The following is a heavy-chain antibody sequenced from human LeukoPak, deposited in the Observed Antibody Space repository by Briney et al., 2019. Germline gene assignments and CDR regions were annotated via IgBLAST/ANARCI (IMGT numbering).Heavy chain of an antibody. Sequence: GGSLRLSCAASGVTVSSNYMSWVRQAPGKGLEWVSVIYSGGSTYYADSVKGRFTISRDNSKNTLYLQMNSLRAEDTAVYYCARDSGADSGWLSGYDYWGQGTLVTVSS. D-gene: IGHD1-26*01. CDR2: IYSGGST. CDR1: GVTVSSNY. J-gene: IGHJ4*02. CDR3: ARDSGADSGWLSGYDY. V-gene: IGHV3-66*02.